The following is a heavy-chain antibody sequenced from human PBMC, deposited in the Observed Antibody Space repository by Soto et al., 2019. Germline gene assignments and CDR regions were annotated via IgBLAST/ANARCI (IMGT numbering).Heavy chain of an antibody. Sequence: LSLTCTVSGASISSYYWSWIRQPAGKGLEWVGRFYTSGRTNYNPSLKSRVTMSVDTSKNQFSLKVNSVTAADTAVYYCARGRGDGYNQHWYFALWGRGTLVTVSS. CDR3: ARGRGDGYNQHWYFAL. V-gene: IGHV4-4*07. CDR1: GASISSYY. J-gene: IGHJ2*01. CDR2: FYTSGRT. D-gene: IGHD3-10*01.